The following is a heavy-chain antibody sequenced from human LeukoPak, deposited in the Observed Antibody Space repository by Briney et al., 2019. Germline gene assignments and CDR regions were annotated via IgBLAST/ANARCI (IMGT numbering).Heavy chain of an antibody. Sequence: ASVKVSCKASGYTFTSYGISWVRQAPGQGLEWMGWISAYNGNTNYAQKLHGRVTMTTDTSTSTAYMELRSLRSDDTAVYYCARGSYYYDSSGYWYFDLWGRGTLVTVSS. CDR3: ARGSYYYDSSGYWYFDL. V-gene: IGHV1-18*01. D-gene: IGHD3-22*01. CDR2: ISAYNGNT. CDR1: GYTFTSYG. J-gene: IGHJ2*01.